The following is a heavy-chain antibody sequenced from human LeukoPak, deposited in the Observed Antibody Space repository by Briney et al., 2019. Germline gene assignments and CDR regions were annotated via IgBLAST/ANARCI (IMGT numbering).Heavy chain of an antibody. CDR1: GVSISSSNSY. V-gene: IGHV4-39*01. Sequence: SETLSLTCTVSGVSISSSNSYWGWIRQPPGKGREWIGSIYYSGNTYYNASFKIQVSISIETSKNQFSLRLTSVTAADTAVYYCARQTGSGLFILPGGQGTLVAVSS. J-gene: IGHJ4*02. CDR3: ARQTGSGLFILP. D-gene: IGHD3/OR15-3a*01. CDR2: IYYSGNT.